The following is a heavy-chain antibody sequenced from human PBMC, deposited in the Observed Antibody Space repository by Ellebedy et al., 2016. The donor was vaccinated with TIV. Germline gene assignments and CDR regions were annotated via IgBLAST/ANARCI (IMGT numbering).Heavy chain of an antibody. Sequence: PGGSLRLSCSASGFTFSSYAMHWVRQAPGKGLEYISAIVSNGDSTYYANSVKGRFIISRDNSKNTVYLQMNSLTAEDTALYYCARAPTITTNYDYWGQGTLVAVSS. CDR1: GFTFSSYA. CDR2: IVSNGDST. CDR3: ARAPTITTNYDY. V-gene: IGHV3-64*04. J-gene: IGHJ4*02. D-gene: IGHD5-12*01.